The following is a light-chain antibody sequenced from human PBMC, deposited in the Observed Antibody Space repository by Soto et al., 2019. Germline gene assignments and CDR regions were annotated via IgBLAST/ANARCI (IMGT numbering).Light chain of an antibody. Sequence: EIVLTQSPGTLSLSPGERATLTCRASQSVTSSYLAWDQQKPGQAPRLLMYGASSRATGIPDRFSGSGSGTDFTLTISRMEPEDFAVYYCQQYGSSPVTFGPGTKVDIK. V-gene: IGKV3-20*01. J-gene: IGKJ3*01. CDR1: QSVTSSY. CDR3: QQYGSSPVT. CDR2: GAS.